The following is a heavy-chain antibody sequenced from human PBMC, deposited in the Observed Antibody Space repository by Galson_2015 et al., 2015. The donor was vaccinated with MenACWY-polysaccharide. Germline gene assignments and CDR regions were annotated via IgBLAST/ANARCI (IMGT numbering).Heavy chain of an antibody. D-gene: IGHD3-10*01. CDR3: ARERGVIVLAANWFDP. Sequence: SVKVSCKASGFTFTDYYLHWVRQAPGQGLEWMGRINPNTGGTTYTQKFQGRATMTRDTSISTAYMELSRLRSDDTAVYYCARERGVIVLAANWFDPWGQGTLVTVSS. J-gene: IGHJ5*02. CDR1: GFTFTDYY. V-gene: IGHV1-2*06. CDR2: INPNTGGT.